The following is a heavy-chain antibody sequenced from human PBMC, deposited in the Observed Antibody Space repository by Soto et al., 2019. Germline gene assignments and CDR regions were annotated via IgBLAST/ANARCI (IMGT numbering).Heavy chain of an antibody. D-gene: IGHD3-10*02. CDR3: AHRRGRNGRGITRTYYFDY. V-gene: IGHV2-5*02. CDR1: GFSLSTSAVG. CDR2: IYWDDDK. J-gene: IGHJ4*02. Sequence: QIPLKESGPTLVKPTQTLTLTCTFSGFSLSTSAVGLGWIRQPPGKALEWLALIYWDDDKQYSPSLKSRLTITKDTSKHQVGLTMTNMDPVDTATYYCAHRRGRNGRGITRTYYFDYWGQGTLVIVSS.